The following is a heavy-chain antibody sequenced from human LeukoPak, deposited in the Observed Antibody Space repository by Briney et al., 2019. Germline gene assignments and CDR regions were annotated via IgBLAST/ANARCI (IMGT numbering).Heavy chain of an antibody. J-gene: IGHJ4*02. V-gene: IGHV4-59*08. CDR1: GGSISSYY. Sequence: SETLSLTCTVSGGSISSYYWSWIRQPPGKGLEWIGYIYYSGSTNYNPSLKSRVTISVDTSKNQFSLKLSSVTAADTAVYYCATSTGSYWGQGTLVTVSS. CDR3: ATSTGSY. D-gene: IGHD2-8*02. CDR2: IYYSGST.